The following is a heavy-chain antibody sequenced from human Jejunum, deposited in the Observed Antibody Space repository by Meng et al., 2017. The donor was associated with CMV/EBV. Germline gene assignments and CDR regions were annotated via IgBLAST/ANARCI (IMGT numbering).Heavy chain of an antibody. J-gene: IGHJ5*02. Sequence: EVQLVDSGGGLVKPGGSLRLSCIGSGFTFSSYNMNWVRQAPGKGLEWVSSISSSSRYINYADSVKGRFTISRDNAKNSLYLQMNSLRVEDTAIYYCARDIDHWGQGTLGNVSS. V-gene: IGHV3-21*01. CDR2: ISSSSRYI. CDR3: ARDIDH. CDR1: GFTFSSYN.